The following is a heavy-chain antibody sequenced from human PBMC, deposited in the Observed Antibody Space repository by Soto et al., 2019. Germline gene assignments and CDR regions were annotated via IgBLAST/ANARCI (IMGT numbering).Heavy chain of an antibody. D-gene: IGHD3-16*01. J-gene: IGHJ4*02. CDR1: GFTFSSSW. CDR2: INSDGTDT. CDR3: ARDWSYALNY. Sequence: GGSLRLSCAASGFTFSSSWMHWVRQAPGKGLVWVSHINSDGTDTNYADSVKGRFTIYRDNAKNTVYLQMNSLRAEDTAVYYCARDWSYALNYWGQGSLVTVSS. V-gene: IGHV3-74*01.